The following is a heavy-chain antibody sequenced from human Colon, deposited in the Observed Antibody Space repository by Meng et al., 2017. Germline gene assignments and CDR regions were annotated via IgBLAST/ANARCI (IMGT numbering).Heavy chain of an antibody. Sequence: ASVKVACKASGYTFTAIHWGRQAPGQGLGWMGWININTGNPMYAQGFTGRFVFSLDTSVRTAYLQISSLKAEDTAVYYCARDSYSTGTYDYWGRGTPVTVSS. CDR3: ARDSYSTGTYDY. D-gene: IGHD3-10*01. J-gene: IGHJ4*02. CDR1: GYTFTA. V-gene: IGHV7-4-1*02. CDR2: ININTGNP.